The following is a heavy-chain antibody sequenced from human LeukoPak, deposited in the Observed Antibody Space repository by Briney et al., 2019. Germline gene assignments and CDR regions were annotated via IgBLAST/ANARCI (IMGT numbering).Heavy chain of an antibody. CDR2: IKSKTDGGTT. D-gene: IGHD3-10*01. V-gene: IGHV3-15*01. Sequence: AGGSLRLSCAASGFTFSNAWMSWVRQAPGKGLEWVGRIKSKTDGGTTDYAASVKGRFTISRDDSKNTLYLQMNSLKTEDTAVYYCTTVLLWFGELPFDYWGQGTLVTVSS. J-gene: IGHJ4*02. CDR3: TTVLLWFGELPFDY. CDR1: GFTFSNAW.